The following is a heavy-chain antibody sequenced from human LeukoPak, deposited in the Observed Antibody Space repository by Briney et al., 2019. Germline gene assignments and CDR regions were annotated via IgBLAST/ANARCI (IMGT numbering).Heavy chain of an antibody. Sequence: PSETLSLTCTVSGGSISSYYWSWIRQPPGKGLEWIGYIYYSGSTNYNPSLKSRVTISVDTSKNQFSLKLSSVTAADTAVYYCANFHRGGRYYFDYWGQGTLVTVSS. V-gene: IGHV4-59*01. CDR2: IYYSGST. CDR3: ANFHRGGRYYFDY. CDR1: GGSISSYY. J-gene: IGHJ4*02. D-gene: IGHD5-24*01.